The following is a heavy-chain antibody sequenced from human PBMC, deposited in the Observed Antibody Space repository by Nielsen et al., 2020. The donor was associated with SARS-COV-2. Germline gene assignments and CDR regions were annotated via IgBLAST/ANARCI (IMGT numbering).Heavy chain of an antibody. CDR3: ERESPGDGWFDP. D-gene: IGHD3-16*01. CDR2: IYYSGST. Sequence: GSLRLSCTVSGGSISSYYWSWIRQPPGKGLEWIGYIYYSGSTNYNPSLKSRVTISVDTSKNQFSLKLSSVTAADTAVYYCERESPGDGWFDPWGQGTLVTVSS. CDR1: GGSISSYY. V-gene: IGHV4-59*01. J-gene: IGHJ5*02.